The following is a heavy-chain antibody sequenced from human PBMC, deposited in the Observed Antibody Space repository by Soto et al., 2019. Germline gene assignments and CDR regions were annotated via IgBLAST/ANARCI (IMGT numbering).Heavy chain of an antibody. CDR3: ARDIGYGDYAQYYYYYGMDV. Sequence: ASVKVSCKASGYTFTGYYMHWVRQAPGQGLEWMGWINPNSGGTNYAQEFQGWVTMTRDTSISTAYMELSRLRSDDTAVYYCARDIGYGDYAQYYYYYGMDVWGQGTTVTVSS. CDR1: GYTFTGYY. CDR2: INPNSGGT. D-gene: IGHD4-17*01. J-gene: IGHJ6*02. V-gene: IGHV1-2*04.